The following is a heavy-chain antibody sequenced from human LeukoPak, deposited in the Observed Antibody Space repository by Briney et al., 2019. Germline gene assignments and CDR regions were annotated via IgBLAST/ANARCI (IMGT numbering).Heavy chain of an antibody. V-gene: IGHV4-31*03. CDR3: ARLPIYGGNLTYYYYGMDV. D-gene: IGHD4-23*01. Sequence: PSETLSPTCTVSGGSISSGGYYWSWIRQHPGKGLEWIGYIYYSGSTYYNPSFKSRVTISVDTSKNQFSLKLSSVTAADTAVYYCARLPIYGGNLTYYYYGMDVWGQGTTVTVSS. CDR1: GGSISSGGYY. J-gene: IGHJ6*02. CDR2: IYYSGST.